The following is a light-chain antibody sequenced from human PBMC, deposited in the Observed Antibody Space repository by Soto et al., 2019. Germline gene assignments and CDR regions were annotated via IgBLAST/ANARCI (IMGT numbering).Light chain of an antibody. Sequence: QSVLTQPASVSGSPRQSIAISCTGSSSDIGIYKYVSWYQQHPGKVPKLIIYEVTNRPSGVSNRFSGSKSGNTASLTISGLQAEDEADYYCSSYTTSSTRVFGPGTKLTVL. CDR1: SSDIGIYKY. CDR3: SSYTTSSTRV. V-gene: IGLV2-14*01. CDR2: EVT. J-gene: IGLJ1*01.